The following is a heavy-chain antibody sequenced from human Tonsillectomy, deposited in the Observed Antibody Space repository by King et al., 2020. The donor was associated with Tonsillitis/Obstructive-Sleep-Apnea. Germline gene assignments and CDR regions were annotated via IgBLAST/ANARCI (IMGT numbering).Heavy chain of an antibody. D-gene: IGHD1-26*01. CDR1: GFTFDDYA. CDR3: AKDGAVGATTA. CDR2: ISWNSGSI. V-gene: IGHV3-9*01. Sequence: DVQLVESGGGLVQPGRSLRLSCAASGFTFDDYAMHWVRQAPGKGLEWVSGISWNSGSIGYADSVKGRFTISRDNAKNTLYLQMNSLRAEDTVLYYCAKDGAVGATTAWGQGTLVTVSS. J-gene: IGHJ5*02.